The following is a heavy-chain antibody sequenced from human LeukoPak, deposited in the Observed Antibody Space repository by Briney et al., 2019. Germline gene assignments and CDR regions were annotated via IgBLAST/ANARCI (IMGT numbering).Heavy chain of an antibody. V-gene: IGHV3-11*01. CDR3: ARLGVPAATLYYYYYMDV. CDR2: ISSSGSTI. Sequence: PGGSLRLSCAASGFTFSDYYMSWIRQAPGKGLEWVSYISSSGSTIYYAYSVKGRFTISRDNAKNSLYLQMNSLRAEDTAVYYCARLGVPAATLYYYYYMDVRGKGTTVTVSS. CDR1: GFTFSDYY. D-gene: IGHD2-2*01. J-gene: IGHJ6*03.